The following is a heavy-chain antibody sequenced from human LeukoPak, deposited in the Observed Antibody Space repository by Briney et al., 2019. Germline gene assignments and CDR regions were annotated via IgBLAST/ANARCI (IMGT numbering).Heavy chain of an antibody. Sequence: SETLSLTSGASGGSFSDYYWSWIRQPPGKGLEWIGEIIHSGATSSNPSLKSRVTISMDPSKNQFSLKLSSVTAADTAVYYCARGRFSVYYFDYWGQGSLVTVSS. V-gene: IGHV4-34*01. CDR3: ARGRFSVYYFDY. J-gene: IGHJ4*02. D-gene: IGHD3-3*02. CDR2: IIHSGAT. CDR1: GGSFSDYY.